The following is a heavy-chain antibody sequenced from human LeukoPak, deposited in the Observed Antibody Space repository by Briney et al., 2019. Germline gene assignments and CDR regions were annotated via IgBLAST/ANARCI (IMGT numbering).Heavy chain of an antibody. J-gene: IGHJ6*02. CDR2: IDWDDDK. D-gene: IGHD3-3*01. V-gene: IGHV2-70*11. Sequence: SGPALVKPTQTLTLTCTFSGFSLSTSGMCVSWIRQPPGKALEWLARIDWDDDKYYSTSLKTRLTISKDTSKNQVVLTMTNMDPVDTATYYCARTSYYDFWSGYPYYYYYGMDVWGQGTTVTVSS. CDR3: ARTSYYDFWSGYPYYYYYGMDV. CDR1: GFSLSTSGMC.